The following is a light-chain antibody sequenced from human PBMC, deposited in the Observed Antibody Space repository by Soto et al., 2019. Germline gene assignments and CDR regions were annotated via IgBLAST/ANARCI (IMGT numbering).Light chain of an antibody. CDR1: SSNIGAGYD. CDR2: EVS. J-gene: IGLJ1*01. Sequence: QSVLTQPPSVSGAPGQRVTISCTGSSSNIGAGYDVHWYQQLPGTAPKLILYEVSKRPSGVPDRFSGSKSGNTASLTVSGLQAEDEADYYCNSYAGSIYVFGTGTKLTVL. CDR3: NSYAGSIYV. V-gene: IGLV1-40*01.